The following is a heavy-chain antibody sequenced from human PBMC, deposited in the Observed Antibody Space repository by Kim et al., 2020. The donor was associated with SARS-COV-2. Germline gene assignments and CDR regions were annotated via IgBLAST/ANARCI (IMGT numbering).Heavy chain of an antibody. Sequence: ASVKVSCKASGYTFTSYAMHWVRHAPGQRLEWMGWINAGNGNTKYSQKFQGRVTITRDTSASTAYMELSSLRSEDTAVYYCARTLTGYYTGLEGYWGQGTLVTVSS. J-gene: IGHJ4*02. CDR2: INAGNGNT. V-gene: IGHV1-3*01. CDR1: GYTFTSYA. D-gene: IGHD3-9*01. CDR3: ARTLTGYYTGLEGY.